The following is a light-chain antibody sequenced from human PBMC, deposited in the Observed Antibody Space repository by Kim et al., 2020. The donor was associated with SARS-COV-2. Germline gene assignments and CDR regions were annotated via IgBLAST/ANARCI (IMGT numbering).Light chain of an antibody. J-gene: IGLJ2*01. CDR3: QAWDSSTDGV. Sequence: SYELTQPPSVSMSPGQTASITCSGDKLGDKYACWYQQKPGQSPVLVIYQDSKRPSGIPERFSGSNSGNTATLTISGTQAMDEADYYCQAWDSSTDGVFGG. CDR1: KLGDKY. V-gene: IGLV3-1*01. CDR2: QDS.